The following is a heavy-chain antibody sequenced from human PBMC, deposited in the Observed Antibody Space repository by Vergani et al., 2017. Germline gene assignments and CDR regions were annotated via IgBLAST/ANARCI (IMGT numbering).Heavy chain of an antibody. J-gene: IGHJ4*02. CDR1: LFTFTXXF. D-gene: IGHD2-15*01. CDR3: ARDLEDIVVVVAAAPFDY. V-gene: IGHV3-48*02. CDR2: ISSSSSTI. Sequence: EVQLVESGGGLVQPGGSLPLSSAASLFTFTXXFLHSLPPPPANGRDLLSYISSSSSTIYYADSVKGRFTISRDNAKNSLYLQMNSLRDEDTAVYYCARDLEDIVVVVAAAPFDYWGQGTLVTVSS.